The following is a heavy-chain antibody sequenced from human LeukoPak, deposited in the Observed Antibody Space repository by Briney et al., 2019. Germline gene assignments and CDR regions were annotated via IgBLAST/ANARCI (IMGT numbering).Heavy chain of an antibody. CDR3: ARDLDYGVYVDY. Sequence: GGSLRLSCAASGFTFSDYYMSWIRQAPGKGLEWVSYISGSGSTIYYADSVKGRFTISRDNAKNSLYLQMNSLRAEDTAVYYCARDLDYGVYVDYWGQGTLVTVSS. V-gene: IGHV3-11*01. CDR1: GFTFSDYY. CDR2: ISGSGSTI. J-gene: IGHJ4*02. D-gene: IGHD4-17*01.